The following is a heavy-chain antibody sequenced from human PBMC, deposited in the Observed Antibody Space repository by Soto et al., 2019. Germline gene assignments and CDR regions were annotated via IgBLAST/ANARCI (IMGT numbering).Heavy chain of an antibody. J-gene: IGHJ4*02. V-gene: IGHV1-24*01. CDR2: FDPEDGEI. Sequence: ASVKGSCKVSGYTLTGLSMHWVRQAPGKGLEWMGGFDPEDGEIIYAQKFQGRVTMTEDTSTDTAYMELSSLRSEDTAVYYCAHRTTVTRGYDYWGQGTLVTVSS. CDR3: AHRTTVTRGYDY. D-gene: IGHD4-4*01. CDR1: GYTLTGLS.